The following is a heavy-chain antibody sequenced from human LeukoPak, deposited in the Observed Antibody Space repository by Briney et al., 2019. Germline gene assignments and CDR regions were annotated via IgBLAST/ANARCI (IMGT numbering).Heavy chain of an antibody. D-gene: IGHD1-26*01. Sequence: SETLSLTCTVSGGSISSYYWSWIRQPAGKGLEWIGRIYTSGSTNYNPSLKSRVTMSVDTSKNQFSLKLSSVTAADTAVYYCARDGWGSGSYYRYFDLWGRGTLVTVSS. CDR1: GGSISSYY. CDR3: ARDGWGSGSYYRYFDL. V-gene: IGHV4-4*07. CDR2: IYTSGST. J-gene: IGHJ2*01.